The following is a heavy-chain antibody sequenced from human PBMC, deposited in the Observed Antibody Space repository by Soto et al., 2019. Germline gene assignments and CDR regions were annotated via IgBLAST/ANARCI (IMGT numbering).Heavy chain of an antibody. CDR2: INPSGGST. V-gene: IGHV1-46*01. D-gene: IGHD3-22*01. Sequence: ASVKVSCKASGYTFTSYYMHWVRQAPGQGLEWMGIINPSGGSTSYAQKFQGRVTMTRDTSTSTVYMELSSLRSEDTAVYCCARDSKYYYDSSGYSQGYFDYWGQGTLVTVSS. CDR1: GYTFTSYY. J-gene: IGHJ4*02. CDR3: ARDSKYYYDSSGYSQGYFDY.